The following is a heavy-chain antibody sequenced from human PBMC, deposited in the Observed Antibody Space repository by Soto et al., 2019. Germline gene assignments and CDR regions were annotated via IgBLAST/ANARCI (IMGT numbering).Heavy chain of an antibody. J-gene: IGHJ4*02. CDR2: ISSGSSII. Sequence: GGSLRLSCVVSGFTFSSYSMNWVRQAPGKGLEWVSYISSGSSIIYYADSVKGRFTISRDNAKNSLYLQMSSLRAEDTAVYYCARGRPIDYWGQGTLVTVSS. V-gene: IGHV3-48*01. CDR1: GFTFSSYS. CDR3: ARGRPIDY.